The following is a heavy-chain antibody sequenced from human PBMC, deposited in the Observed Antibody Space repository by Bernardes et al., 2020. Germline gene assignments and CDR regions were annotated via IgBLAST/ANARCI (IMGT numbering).Heavy chain of an antibody. CDR2: MNPNSGNT. Sequence: ASVKVSCKASGYTFTSYDINWVRQATGQGLEWMGWMNPNSGNTGYAQKFQGRVTMTRNTSISTAYMELSSLRSEDTAVYYCARGPGLRNYYYYYGMDVWGQGTTVTVSS. V-gene: IGHV1-8*01. J-gene: IGHJ6*02. CDR3: ARGPGLRNYYYYYGMDV. D-gene: IGHD1-1*01. CDR1: GYTFTSYD.